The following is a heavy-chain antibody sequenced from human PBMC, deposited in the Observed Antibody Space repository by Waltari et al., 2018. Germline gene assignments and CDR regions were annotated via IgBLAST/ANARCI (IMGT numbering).Heavy chain of an antibody. CDR3: ATQKAMVRGVTYYYYYGMDV. V-gene: IGHV1-24*01. Sequence: QVQLVQSGAEVKKPGASVKVSCKVSGYTLTELSMHWVRQAPGKGLEWMGGFEPEDGETIYEQKVQGRVTMTEDTSTDTAYMELSSLRSEDTAVYYCATQKAMVRGVTYYYYYGMDVWGQGTTVTVSS. CDR1: GYTLTELS. CDR2: FEPEDGET. J-gene: IGHJ6*02. D-gene: IGHD3-10*01.